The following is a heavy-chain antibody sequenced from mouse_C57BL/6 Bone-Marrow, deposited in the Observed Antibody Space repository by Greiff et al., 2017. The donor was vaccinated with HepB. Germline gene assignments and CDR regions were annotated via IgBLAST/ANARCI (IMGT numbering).Heavy chain of an antibody. J-gene: IGHJ4*01. CDR2: ISGGGGNT. CDR3: ARHSNFYYAMDY. CDR1: GFTFSSYT. V-gene: IGHV5-9*01. D-gene: IGHD2-5*01. Sequence: DVHLVESGGGLVKPGGSLKLSCAASGFTFSSYTMSWVRQTPEKRLEWVATISGGGGNTYYPDSVKGRFTISRDNAKNTLYLQMSSLRSEDTALYYCARHSNFYYAMDYWGQGTSVTVSS.